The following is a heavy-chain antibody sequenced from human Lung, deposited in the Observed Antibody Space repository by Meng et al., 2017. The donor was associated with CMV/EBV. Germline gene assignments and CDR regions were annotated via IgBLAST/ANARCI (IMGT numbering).Heavy chain of an antibody. CDR2: IYYRGST. V-gene: IGHV4-30-4*08. CDR3: ARDWSSGSDY. Sequence: QGEVEGSWPGVETPSHVLFPSGTRAGGSISSGEYYWSWIRQPPGEGLEWLGYIYYRGSTYYNPSLKSRVTLSVDTTKNPFSLKLSSVTAADTAVYYCARDWSSGSDYRGQGTLVTVSS. D-gene: IGHD2-2*01. J-gene: IGHJ4*02. CDR1: GGSISSGEYY.